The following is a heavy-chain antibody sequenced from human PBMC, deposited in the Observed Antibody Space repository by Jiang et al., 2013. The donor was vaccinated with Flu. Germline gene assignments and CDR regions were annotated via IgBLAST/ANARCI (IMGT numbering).Heavy chain of an antibody. Sequence: LLKPSETLSLTCAVYGGSFSGYYWSWIRQPPGKGLEWIGEINHSGSTNYNPSLKSRVTISVDTSKNQFSLKLSSVTAADTAVYYCARLYCSGGSCHHLYFDYWGQGTLVTVSS. D-gene: IGHD2-15*01. CDR2: INHSGST. V-gene: IGHV4-34*01. CDR1: GGSFSGYY. CDR3: ARLYCSGGSCHHLYFDY. J-gene: IGHJ4*02.